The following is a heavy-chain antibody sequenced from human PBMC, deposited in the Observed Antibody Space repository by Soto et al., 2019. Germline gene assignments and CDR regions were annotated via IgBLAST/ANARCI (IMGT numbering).Heavy chain of an antibody. CDR2: ISWDGGST. CDR1: GFTFDDYS. Sequence: GRSLRLSCAASGFTFDDYSMHWVRQAPGKGLEWVSLISWDGGSTYYADSVKGRFTISRDNSKNSLYLQMNSLRTEDTALYYCAKEHSSSWSRPIIWQSSLHYGMDVWGQGTTVTVSS. D-gene: IGHD6-13*01. J-gene: IGHJ6*02. V-gene: IGHV3-43*01. CDR3: AKEHSSSWSRPIIWQSSLHYGMDV.